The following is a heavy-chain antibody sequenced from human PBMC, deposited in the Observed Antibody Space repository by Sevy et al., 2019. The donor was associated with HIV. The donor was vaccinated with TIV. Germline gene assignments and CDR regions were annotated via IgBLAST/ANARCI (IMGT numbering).Heavy chain of an antibody. Sequence: ASVKVSCKTSGYMFTIYGITWVRQAPGQGLEWMGWISAYSGNTNYAQKLQDRVTMTTDTSTNTAYMELRSLRSDDTAVYYCTRDNGHSQYGAFDFWGQGTMVTVSS. CDR2: ISAYSGNT. CDR3: TRDNGHSQYGAFDF. CDR1: GYMFTIYG. J-gene: IGHJ3*01. V-gene: IGHV1-18*01. D-gene: IGHD4-17*01.